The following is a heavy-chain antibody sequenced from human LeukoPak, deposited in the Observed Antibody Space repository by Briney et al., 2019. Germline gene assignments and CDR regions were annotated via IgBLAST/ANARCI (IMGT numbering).Heavy chain of an antibody. CDR1: GFTFSSYA. CDR2: ISSNGGST. D-gene: IGHD2-15*01. Sequence: GGSLRLSCSASGFTFSSYAMHWVRQAPGKGLEYVSAISSNGGSTYYADSVKGRIIISRDNSKNTLYLQMSSLRAEDTAVYYCAREGYCSGGICAFDYWGQGTLVIVSP. CDR3: AREGYCSGGICAFDY. J-gene: IGHJ4*02. V-gene: IGHV3-64*04.